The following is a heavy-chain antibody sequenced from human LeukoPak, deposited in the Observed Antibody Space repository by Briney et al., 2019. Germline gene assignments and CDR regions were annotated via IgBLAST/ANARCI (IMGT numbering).Heavy chain of an antibody. D-gene: IGHD4-17*01. J-gene: IGHJ4*02. V-gene: IGHV1-69*05. CDR2: IIPIFGTA. CDR1: GGTFSSYA. CDR3: ARDPGDYGDRFDY. Sequence: SVKVSCKASGGTFSSYAISWVRQAPGQGLEWMGRIIPIFGTANYAQKFQGRVTITTDESTSTAYMELSSLRSEDTAVYYCARDPGDYGDRFDYWGQGTLVTVSS.